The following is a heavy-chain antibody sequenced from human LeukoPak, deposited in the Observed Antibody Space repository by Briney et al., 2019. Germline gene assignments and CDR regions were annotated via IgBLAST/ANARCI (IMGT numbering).Heavy chain of an antibody. V-gene: IGHV1-69*04. Sequence: SVKVSCKASGGTFSSYAISWVRQAPGQGLEWMGRIIPILGIANYAQKFQGRVTITADKSTSTAYMELSSLRSDDTAVYYCATNRLRFTDYYYMDVWGKGTTVIVSS. CDR3: ATNRLRFTDYYYMDV. CDR2: IIPILGIA. CDR1: GGTFSSYA. J-gene: IGHJ6*03. D-gene: IGHD1-1*01.